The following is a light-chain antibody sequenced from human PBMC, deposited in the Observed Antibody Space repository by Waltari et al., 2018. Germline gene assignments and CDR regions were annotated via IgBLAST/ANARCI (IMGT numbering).Light chain of an antibody. Sequence: QSALTQPRSVSGSPGQSVTISCTGTSSDVGGYIYVSWYQQHPHKAPKLMLYDVSKRPSGVPDRFSGSKSGNTASLTISGLQAEDEADYYCCSYADKYTLVFGGGTKLTVL. V-gene: IGLV2-11*01. CDR3: CSYADKYTLV. CDR1: SSDVGGYIY. J-gene: IGLJ3*02. CDR2: DVS.